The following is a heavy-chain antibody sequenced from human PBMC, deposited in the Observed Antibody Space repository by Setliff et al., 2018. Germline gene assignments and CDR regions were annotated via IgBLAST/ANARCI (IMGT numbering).Heavy chain of an antibody. Sequence: SETLSLTCTVFGESLIDYSWHWIRQPPGKGLEWIGEYSHSGGSKYHPSLEGRVTISADESKRQVSLKLTSLTAADTAVYYCVRVRRGGYHSIYWSFDLWGRGTLVTVSS. CDR2: YSHSGGS. J-gene: IGHJ2*01. CDR1: GESLIDYS. V-gene: IGHV4-34*01. CDR3: VRVRRGGYHSIYWSFDL. D-gene: IGHD1-26*01.